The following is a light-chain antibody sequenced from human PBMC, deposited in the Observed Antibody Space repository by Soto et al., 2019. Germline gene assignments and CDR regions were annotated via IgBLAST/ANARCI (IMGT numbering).Light chain of an antibody. CDR3: QQYNNWMYT. CDR1: QSVSSN. J-gene: IGKJ2*01. CDR2: GAS. V-gene: IGKV3-15*01. Sequence: EIVMTQSPATLPVSPGERATLSCRASQSVSSNLAWYQQKPGQAPRLLIYGASTRATGIPARFSGSGSGTEFPLTISSLQSEDFAVYYCQQYNNWMYTFGQGTKLEIK.